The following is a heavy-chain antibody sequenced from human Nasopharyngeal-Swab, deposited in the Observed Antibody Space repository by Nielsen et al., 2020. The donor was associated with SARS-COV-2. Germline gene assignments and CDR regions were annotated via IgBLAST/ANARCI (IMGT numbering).Heavy chain of an antibody. CDR2: ISYDGSNK. Sequence: VRQAPGKGLEWVAVISYDGSNKYYADSVKGRFTISGDNSKNTLYLQMNSLRAEDTAVYYCARSLGGYDYFDYWGQGTLVTVSS. J-gene: IGHJ4*02. CDR3: ARSLGGYDYFDY. V-gene: IGHV3-30-3*01. D-gene: IGHD5-12*01.